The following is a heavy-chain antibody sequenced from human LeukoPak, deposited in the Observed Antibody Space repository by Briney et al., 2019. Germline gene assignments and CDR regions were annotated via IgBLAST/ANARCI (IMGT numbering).Heavy chain of an antibody. D-gene: IGHD3-3*01. J-gene: IGHJ6*03. CDR2: IIPISGTA. Sequence: GSSVKVSCKASGGTFSSYAISWVRQAPGQGLEWMGGIIPISGTANYAQKFQGRVTITADESTSTAYMELSSLRSEDTAVYYCARGWIRITISNYYYYMDVWGKGTTVTVSS. V-gene: IGHV1-69*01. CDR1: GGTFSSYA. CDR3: ARGWIRITISNYYYYMDV.